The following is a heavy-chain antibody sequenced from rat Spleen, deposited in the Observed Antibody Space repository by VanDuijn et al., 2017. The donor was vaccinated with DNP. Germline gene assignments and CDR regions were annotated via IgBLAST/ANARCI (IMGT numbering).Heavy chain of an antibody. D-gene: IGHD1-4*01. CDR3: ARWPGYNPPYAMDA. V-gene: IGHV3-3*01. Sequence: EVRLQESGPGLVKPSQSLSLACSVTGFSITSSYRWNWIRKFPGNKLEWMGHINNAGSTYYTPSLKSRISITKDTSKNQFFLQLNSVTTEDTATYYCARWPGYNPPYAMDAWGQGTSVTVSS. CDR1: GFSITSSYR. CDR2: INNAGST. J-gene: IGHJ4*01.